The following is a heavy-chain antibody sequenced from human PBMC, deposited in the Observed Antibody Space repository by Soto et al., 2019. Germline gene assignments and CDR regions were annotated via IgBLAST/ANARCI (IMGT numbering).Heavy chain of an antibody. CDR3: ARWGIGDLGGSDY. J-gene: IGHJ4*02. Sequence: QVQLVESGGDVVQPGRSLRLSCAASGFKFSDCGMHWVRQAPGKGLEWVAVIWYDGSNKYYADSVKGRFTISRDNSKNMVYLQMNSLRAEDTALYYCARWGIGDLGGSDYWGQGTLVTVSS. CDR2: IWYDGSNK. D-gene: IGHD6-13*01. V-gene: IGHV3-33*01. CDR1: GFKFSDCG.